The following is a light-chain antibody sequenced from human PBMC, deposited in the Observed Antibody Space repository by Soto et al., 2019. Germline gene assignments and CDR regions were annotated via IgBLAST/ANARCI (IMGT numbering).Light chain of an antibody. CDR2: AAS. CDR1: QDIGIY. Sequence: AIQLTQSPSSLSASVGDKVTITCRASQDIGIYLAWYQQKPGKAPNLLIYAASSLQRGVPSRFSGSASGTDFTLTISSLQPEDFATYYCLQDYSYPWTFGQGTKVDIK. J-gene: IGKJ1*01. V-gene: IGKV1-6*02. CDR3: LQDYSYPWT.